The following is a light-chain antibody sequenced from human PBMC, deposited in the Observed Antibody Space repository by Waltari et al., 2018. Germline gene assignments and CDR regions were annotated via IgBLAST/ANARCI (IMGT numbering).Light chain of an antibody. Sequence: SFVVTQPPSVSVAPGQTAIITCGGNNIGRKGVHWYQQKPGQAPVLVIYDDNKRPSGIPERFSGSNSGNTATLTISRVEAGDEADYYCHVWDSYADYLFVFGIGTKVAVL. CDR3: HVWDSYADYLFV. J-gene: IGLJ1*01. V-gene: IGLV3-21*02. CDR1: NIGRKG. CDR2: DDN.